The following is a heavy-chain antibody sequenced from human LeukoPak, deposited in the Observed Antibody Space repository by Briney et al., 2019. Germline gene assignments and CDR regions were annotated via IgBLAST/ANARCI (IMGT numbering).Heavy chain of an antibody. J-gene: IGHJ1*01. CDR1: GFIVSNYG. D-gene: IGHD3-22*01. Sequence: GGSLRLSCACSGFIVSNYGMSWVRQAPGKGLEWVLGITGSAGRIYYADSVKGRFTISGDKSKNTVYLQMNSLRVEDAAVYYCATGMDNYDSSGYCSYFHHWGQGTLVTVSS. V-gene: IGHV3-23*01. CDR3: ATGMDNYDSSGYCSYFHH. CDR2: ITGSAGRI.